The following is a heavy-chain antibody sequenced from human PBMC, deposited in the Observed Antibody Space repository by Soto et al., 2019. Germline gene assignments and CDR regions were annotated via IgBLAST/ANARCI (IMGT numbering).Heavy chain of an antibody. J-gene: IGHJ4*02. D-gene: IGHD6-19*01. CDR3: AADGAASAWFFY. CDR1: GGSISKINSY. CDR2: ISYSGNT. Sequence: SETLSLTCPVSGGSISKINSYWGWIRQPPGKGLEWIGSISYSGNTFYNPSLKSRVTISVDPSKNQFSLNLNSVAAADTAIYYCAADGAASAWFFYWGQGTLVTVSS. V-gene: IGHV4-39*01.